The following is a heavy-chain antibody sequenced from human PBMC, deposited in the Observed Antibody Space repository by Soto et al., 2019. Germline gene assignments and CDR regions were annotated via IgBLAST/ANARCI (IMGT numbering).Heavy chain of an antibody. D-gene: IGHD2-2*01. CDR2: ISSSSSYI. J-gene: IGHJ6*02. V-gene: IGHV3-21*01. Sequence: GGSLRLSCAASGFTFSSYSMNWVRQAPGKGLEWVSSISSSSSYIYYADSVKGRFTISRDNSKNTLYLQMNSLRAEDTAVYYCARDEIDIVVVPAAVLSYYYYGMDVWGQGTTVTVSS. CDR3: ARDEIDIVVVPAAVLSYYYYGMDV. CDR1: GFTFSSYS.